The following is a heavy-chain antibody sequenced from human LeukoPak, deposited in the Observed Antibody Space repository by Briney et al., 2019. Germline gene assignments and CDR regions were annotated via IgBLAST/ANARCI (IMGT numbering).Heavy chain of an antibody. J-gene: IGHJ5*02. CDR1: GGSFSDHS. D-gene: IGHD6-13*01. CDR3: ARGTKQQLAP. V-gene: IGHV4-34*01. CDR2: INHSGST. Sequence: SETLSLTCAVYGGSFSDHSWSWVRQPPGEGLEWIGEINHSGSTNYNPSLKGRVTISVDTSKNQFSLKLSSVTAADTAVYYCARGTKQQLAPWGQGTLVTVSS.